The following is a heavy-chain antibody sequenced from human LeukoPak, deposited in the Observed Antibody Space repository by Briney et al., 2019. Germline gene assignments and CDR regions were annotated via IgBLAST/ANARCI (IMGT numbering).Heavy chain of an antibody. CDR2: INTNTGNP. CDR1: GYTLTSYG. J-gene: IGHJ4*02. V-gene: IGHV7-4-1*02. D-gene: IGHD1-14*01. Sequence: ASVKVSCKASGYTLTSYGISWVRQAPGQGLEWMGWINTNTGNPTYAQGFTGRFVFSLDTSVSTAYLQISSLKAEDTAVYYCAYGRTQSDYWGQGTLVTVSS. CDR3: AYGRTQSDY.